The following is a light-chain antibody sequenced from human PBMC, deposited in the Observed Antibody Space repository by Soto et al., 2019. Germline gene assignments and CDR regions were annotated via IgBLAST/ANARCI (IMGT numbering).Light chain of an antibody. CDR1: QDITNS. Sequence: DIQMTQSPSSLSASVRDRVTITCRASQDITNSLNWYQQKSGKAPSLLIYAPSNFQSGVPSRFSGSGSGTHFTLTISSLQPEDFATYYCQQLHGYPITFGQGTRLEI. CDR3: QQLHGYPIT. J-gene: IGKJ5*01. V-gene: IGKV1-17*01. CDR2: APS.